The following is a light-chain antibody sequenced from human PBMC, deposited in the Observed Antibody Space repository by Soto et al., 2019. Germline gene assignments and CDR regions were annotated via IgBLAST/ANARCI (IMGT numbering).Light chain of an antibody. CDR1: QGISTY. Sequence: DIQLTQSPSFLSASVGDRVTITCRASQGISTYLAWYQQKPGKAPKLLIYDASALPRGVPSRFSGSGSGTKFTLTIASLQPDDFATYYCQQYETFSGTFGPGTKVDIK. CDR3: QQYETFSGT. V-gene: IGKV1-9*01. CDR2: DAS. J-gene: IGKJ1*01.